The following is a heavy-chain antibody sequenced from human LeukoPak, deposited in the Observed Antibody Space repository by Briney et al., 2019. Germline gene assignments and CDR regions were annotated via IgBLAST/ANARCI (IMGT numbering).Heavy chain of an antibody. V-gene: IGHV3-30*03. D-gene: IGHD5-12*01. CDR3: SRYSGYALGDY. CDR2: ISNDGSND. Sequence: PGRSLRLSCAASGFTFSNYGMHWVRQAPGKGLEWVALISNDGSNDYYGDPVEGRFTISRDNAKNTLYLQMNSLRAEDTAIYYCSRYSGYALGDYWGQGTLVTVSS. CDR1: GFTFSNYG. J-gene: IGHJ4*02.